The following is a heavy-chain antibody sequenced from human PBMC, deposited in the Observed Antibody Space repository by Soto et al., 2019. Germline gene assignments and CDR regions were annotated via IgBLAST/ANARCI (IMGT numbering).Heavy chain of an antibody. CDR2: IIPILGIA. CDR3: ARTVNDILLHRLYYYMDV. CDR1: GGTFSSYT. D-gene: IGHD3-9*01. V-gene: IGHV1-69*02. Sequence: GASVKVSCKASGGTFSSYTISWVRQAPGQGLEWMGRIIPILGIANYVQKFQGRVTITADKSTSTAYMELSSLRSEDTAVYYCARTVNDILLHRLYYYMDVWGKGTTVTVSS. J-gene: IGHJ6*03.